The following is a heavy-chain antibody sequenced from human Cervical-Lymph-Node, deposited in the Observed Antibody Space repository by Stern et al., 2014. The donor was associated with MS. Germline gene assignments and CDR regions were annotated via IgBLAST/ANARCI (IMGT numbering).Heavy chain of an antibody. CDR1: GYTFTNNW. J-gene: IGHJ6*02. CDR2: IYPDDSDI. Sequence: VQLVQSGAEVKKPGESLKISCKGSGYTFTNNWIAWVRQMPGTGLEWMGIIYPDDSDIRYSPSLQGQVTLSADKSIITAHPHCSSLKAADSAVYYCARPPPRRKWDDPNYGMDVWGQGTTVTVSS. D-gene: IGHD1-1*01. V-gene: IGHV5-51*03. CDR3: ARPPPRRKWDDPNYGMDV.